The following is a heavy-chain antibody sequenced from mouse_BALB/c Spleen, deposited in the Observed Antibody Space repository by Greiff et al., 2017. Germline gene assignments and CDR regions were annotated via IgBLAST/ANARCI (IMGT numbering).Heavy chain of an antibody. J-gene: IGHJ3*01. V-gene: IGHV5-9-3*01. CDR3: ASRYDYDEFAY. D-gene: IGHD2-4*01. CDR2: ISSGGSYT. CDR1: GFTFSSYA. Sequence: VQLKESGGGLVKPGGSLKLSCAASGFTFSSYAMSWVRQTPEKRLEWVATISSGGSYTYYPDSVKGRFTISRDNAKNTLYLQMSSLRSEDTAMYYCASRYDYDEFAYWGQGTLVTVSA.